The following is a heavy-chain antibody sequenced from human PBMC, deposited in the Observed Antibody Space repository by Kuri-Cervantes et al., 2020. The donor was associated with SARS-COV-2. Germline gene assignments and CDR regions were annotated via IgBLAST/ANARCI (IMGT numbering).Heavy chain of an antibody. CDR2: IYYSGRT. CDR3: ARQVASGSYHLADFDY. J-gene: IGHJ4*02. V-gene: IGHV4-59*01. D-gene: IGHD1-26*01. CDR1: SGSISSNY. Sequence: GSLRLSCTVSSGSISSNYWSWIRQPPGKGLEWIGYIYYSGRTDHNPSLKSRVTISVDTSKNQLSLKLSSVTAADTAVYYCARQVASGSYHLADFDYWGQGTLVTVSS.